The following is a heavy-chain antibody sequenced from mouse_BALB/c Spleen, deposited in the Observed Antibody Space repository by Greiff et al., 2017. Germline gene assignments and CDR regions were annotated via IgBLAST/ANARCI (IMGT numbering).Heavy chain of an antibody. Sequence: VQVVESGPGLVAPSQSLSITCTVSGFSLTSYDISWIRQPPGKGLEWLGVIWTGGGTNYNSAFMSRLSISKDNSKSQVFLKMNSLQTDDTAIYYCVRGFDSYYYAMDYWGQGTSVTVSS. J-gene: IGHJ4*01. CDR3: VRGFDSYYYAMDY. V-gene: IGHV2-9-2*01. CDR2: IWTGGGT. CDR1: GFSLTSYD. D-gene: IGHD2-4*01.